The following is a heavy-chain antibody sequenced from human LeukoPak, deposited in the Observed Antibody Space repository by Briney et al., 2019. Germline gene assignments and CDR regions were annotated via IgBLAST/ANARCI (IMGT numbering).Heavy chain of an antibody. J-gene: IGHJ1*01. CDR2: ISSSSSTI. CDR1: GFTFSSYS. CDR3: ARDQGGNEEYFQH. V-gene: IGHV3-48*01. D-gene: IGHD4-23*01. Sequence: PGGSLRLSCAASGFTFSSYSMNWVRQAPGKGLEWVSYISSSSSTIYYADSVKGRFTISRDNAKNSLYLQMNSLRAEDTAVYYCARDQGGNEEYFQHWGQGTLVTVSS.